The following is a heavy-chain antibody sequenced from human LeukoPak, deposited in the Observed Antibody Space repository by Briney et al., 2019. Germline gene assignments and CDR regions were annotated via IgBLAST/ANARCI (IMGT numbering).Heavy chain of an antibody. D-gene: IGHD6-19*01. J-gene: IGHJ5*02. CDR2: ISYDGSDK. CDR3: ARLAFDP. Sequence: HPGGSLRLSCAASGFTFSSYAMHWVRQAPGKGLEWVAVISYDGSDKYYADSVKGRFTISRDNSKNTLYLQMNSLRAEDTAVYYCARLAFDPWGQGTLVTVSS. CDR1: GFTFSSYA. V-gene: IGHV3-30-3*01.